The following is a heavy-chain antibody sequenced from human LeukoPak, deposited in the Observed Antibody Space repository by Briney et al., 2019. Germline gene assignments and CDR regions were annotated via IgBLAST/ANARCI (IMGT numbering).Heavy chain of an antibody. CDR3: AQDRGGEQQLIQGFAY. J-gene: IGHJ4*02. V-gene: IGHV3-7*04. CDR1: GFTFSSYC. CDR2: INQDGSEK. D-gene: IGHD6-13*01. Sequence: PGGSLRLSCAASGFTFSSYCLNWVRQAPGKGLEWVASINQDGSEKYYVDSVKGRFTISRDNAKNSLYLQMNSLRTEDTAVYYCAQDRGGEQQLIQGFAYWGQGTLVTVPS.